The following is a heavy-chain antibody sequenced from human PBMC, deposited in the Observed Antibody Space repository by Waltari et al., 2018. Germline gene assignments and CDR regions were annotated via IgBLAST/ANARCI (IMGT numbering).Heavy chain of an antibody. J-gene: IGHJ3*02. CDR1: GYSISSGYY. D-gene: IGHD1-1*01. V-gene: IGHV4-38-2*01. CDR2: IYHSGST. Sequence: QVQLQESGPGLVKPSETLSLTCAVSGYSISSGYYWGWIRQPPGKGLEWIGSIYHSGSTYYNPSLKSRVTISVDTSKNQFSLKLSSVTAADTAVYYCARHGRPRDAFDIWGQGTMVTVSS. CDR3: ARHGRPRDAFDI.